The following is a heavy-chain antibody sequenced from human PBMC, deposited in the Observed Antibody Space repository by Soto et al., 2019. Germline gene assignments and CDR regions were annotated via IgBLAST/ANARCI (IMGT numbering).Heavy chain of an antibody. CDR2: IYPGDSDT. CDR1: GYSFTSDW. CDR3: ARRATYYHYFDY. D-gene: IGHD3-16*01. J-gene: IGHJ4*02. Sequence: PGESLKISCKGSGYSFTSDWIAWVRQMPGKGLEYMGIIYPGDSDTRYSPSFQGQVTISADKSTSTAYVQWSSLKASDTAMYYCARRATYYHYFDYWGQGTLVPVSS. V-gene: IGHV5-51*01.